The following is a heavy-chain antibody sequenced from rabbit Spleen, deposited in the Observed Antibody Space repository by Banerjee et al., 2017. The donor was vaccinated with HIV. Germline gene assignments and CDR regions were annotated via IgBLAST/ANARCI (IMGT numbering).Heavy chain of an antibody. J-gene: IGHJ6*01. Sequence: QEQLVESGGGLVQPEGSLTLTCTASGFDFSSYGVSWVRQAPGKGLEWIGYIDLVFGSTYYASWVNGRFTISSHNAQNTLYLQLNSLTAADTATYFCARDTSSSFSSYGMDLWGQGTLVTVS. CDR1: GFDFSSYG. V-gene: IGHV1S47*01. CDR2: IDLVFGST. D-gene: IGHD1-1*01. CDR3: ARDTSSSFSSYGMDL.